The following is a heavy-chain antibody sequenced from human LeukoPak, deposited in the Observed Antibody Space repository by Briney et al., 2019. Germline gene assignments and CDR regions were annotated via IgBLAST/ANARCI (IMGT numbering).Heavy chain of an antibody. Sequence: GGSLRLSCAASGFTFEDHGMHWVRQAPAKGLEWVSGISWNSGHIVYADSVKGRFTISRDNAKNSLYLEMSSLRDEDTALYYCARLSTDGGFYYYFGSWGQGTLVTVSS. CDR3: ARLSTDGGFYYYFGS. J-gene: IGHJ4*02. CDR2: ISWNSGHI. CDR1: GFTFEDHG. V-gene: IGHV3-9*01. D-gene: IGHD3-22*01.